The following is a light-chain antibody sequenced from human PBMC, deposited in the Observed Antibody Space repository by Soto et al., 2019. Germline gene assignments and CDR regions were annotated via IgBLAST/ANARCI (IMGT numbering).Light chain of an antibody. CDR3: QQYDNIVT. V-gene: IGKV1-33*01. J-gene: IGKJ4*01. CDR1: QGISNY. Sequence: DIPMTQSPSSLSTSVGDRVTITCRASQGISNYLAWYQQKPGKAPNLLIYDTSNLETGVPSRFSGSGSGTDFTFTIRSLKPEDIATYYCQQYDNIVTFGGGTKVDIK. CDR2: DTS.